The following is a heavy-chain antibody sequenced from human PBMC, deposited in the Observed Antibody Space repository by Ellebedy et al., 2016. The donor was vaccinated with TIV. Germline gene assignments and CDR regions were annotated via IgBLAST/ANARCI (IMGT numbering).Heavy chain of an antibody. J-gene: IGHJ4*02. V-gene: IGHV3-23*01. Sequence: GESLKISCAASGFTFSSYALSWVRQAPGKGLEWVSAISKSGGSTYYAESVKGRFTISRDNSKNTLYVQMNSLRAEDTAAYYCATSEYSYGSRYWGQGTLVTVSS. D-gene: IGHD5-18*01. CDR1: GFTFSSYA. CDR3: ATSEYSYGSRY. CDR2: ISKSGGST.